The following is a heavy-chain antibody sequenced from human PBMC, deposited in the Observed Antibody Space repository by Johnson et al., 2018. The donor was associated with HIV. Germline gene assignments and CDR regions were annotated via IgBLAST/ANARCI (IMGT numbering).Heavy chain of an antibody. D-gene: IGHD6-13*01. Sequence: VQLVESGGGLIQPGGSLRLSCAASGFTVRSNYMSWVRQAPGKGLEWVSVIYSGGSTNYADSVKGRFTISRDISKNTVYLQMNSLRVEDTAVYYCASWWIAAAGSPGDAFDIWGQGTMVTVSS. J-gene: IGHJ3*02. CDR2: IYSGGST. V-gene: IGHV3-66*03. CDR3: ASWWIAAAGSPGDAFDI. CDR1: GFTVRSNY.